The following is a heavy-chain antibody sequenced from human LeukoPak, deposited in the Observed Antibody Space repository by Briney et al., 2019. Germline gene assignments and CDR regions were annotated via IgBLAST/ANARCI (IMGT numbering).Heavy chain of an antibody. CDR2: TYYRSKWYN. CDR3: AREVYDILTGSPYFDY. Sequence: SQTLSLTCALSGDSVSSNSAAWNWIRQSPSRGLEWLGRTYYRSKWYNDYAVSVKSRIAINPDTSKNQFSLQLNSVTPEDTAVYYCAREVYDILTGSPYFDYWGQGTLVTVSS. V-gene: IGHV6-1*01. J-gene: IGHJ4*02. CDR1: GDSVSSNSAA. D-gene: IGHD3-9*01.